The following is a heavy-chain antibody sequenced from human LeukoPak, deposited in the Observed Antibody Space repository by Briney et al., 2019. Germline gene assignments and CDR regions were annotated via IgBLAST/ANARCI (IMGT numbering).Heavy chain of an antibody. V-gene: IGHV3-23*01. CDR2: ISGSGGST. Sequence: TGGSLRLSCAASGFTFTSYAMTWVRQAPGKGLEWVSTISGSGGSTYYADSVKGRFTISRDNSKNTLYVQMNSLRAEDTAVYYCARDSRVPAATVNDYWGQGTLVTVSS. D-gene: IGHD2-2*01. J-gene: IGHJ4*02. CDR3: ARDSRVPAATVNDY. CDR1: GFTFTSYA.